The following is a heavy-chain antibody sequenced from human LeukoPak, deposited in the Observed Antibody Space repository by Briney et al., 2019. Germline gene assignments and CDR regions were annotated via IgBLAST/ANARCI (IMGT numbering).Heavy chain of an antibody. J-gene: IGHJ3*02. CDR3: AKLDIVVVPAAERLGAFDI. CDR2: INSDGSST. V-gene: IGHV3-74*01. D-gene: IGHD2-2*01. Sequence: GGSLRLSCAASGFTFSSYWMHWVRQAPGKGLVWVSRINSDGSSTSYADSVKGRFTISRDNAKNTLYLQMNSLRAEDTAVYYCAKLDIVVVPAAERLGAFDIWGQGTMVTVSS. CDR1: GFTFSSYW.